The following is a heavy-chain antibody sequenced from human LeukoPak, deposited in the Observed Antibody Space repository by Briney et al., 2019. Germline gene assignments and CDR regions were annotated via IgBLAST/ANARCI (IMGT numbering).Heavy chain of an antibody. Sequence: SVKVSCKASGYTFTSYAMNWVRQAPGQGLEWMGGIIPIFGTANHAQKFQGRVTITADESTSTVYMELSSLRSEDTAVYYCARGIGYYDFWSGYYFDYWGQGTLVTVSS. V-gene: IGHV1-69*13. D-gene: IGHD3-3*01. CDR1: GYTFTSYA. CDR2: IIPIFGTA. CDR3: ARGIGYYDFWSGYYFDY. J-gene: IGHJ4*02.